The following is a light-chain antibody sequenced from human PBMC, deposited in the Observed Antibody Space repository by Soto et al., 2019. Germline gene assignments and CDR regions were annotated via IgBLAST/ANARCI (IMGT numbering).Light chain of an antibody. CDR1: QGISSS. J-gene: IGKJ3*01. CDR3: QEYHSHPFT. CDR2: GAS. Sequence: DIQMTQSPSSLSASVGDTVTITCRASQGISSSLAWYQQKAGKVPDLLIYGASTLQSGVPSHFSGSGSGTDFTLTISSLQPEDVATYYCQEYHSHPFTLGPGTKV. V-gene: IGKV1-27*01.